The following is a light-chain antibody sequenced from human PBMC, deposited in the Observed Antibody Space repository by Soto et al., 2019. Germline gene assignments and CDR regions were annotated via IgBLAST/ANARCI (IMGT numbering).Light chain of an antibody. CDR1: QSVSSN. Sequence: EIGLAQSPATLSVSPRERATLSFRASQSVSSNFAWYQHKPGQAPKLLIYGASTRATGIPARFSGSGSGTEFTLTISSLEPEDFAVYYCQQRSNWPTFGQGTRLEIK. CDR3: QQRSNWPT. CDR2: GAS. V-gene: IGKV3-11*01. J-gene: IGKJ5*01.